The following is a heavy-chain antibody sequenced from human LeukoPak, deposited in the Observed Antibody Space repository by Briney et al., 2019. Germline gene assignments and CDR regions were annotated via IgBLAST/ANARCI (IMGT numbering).Heavy chain of an antibody. Sequence: GGSLRLSCAASGFTFSSYSMNWVRQAPGKGLEWVSSISSSSSYIYYADSVKGRFTISRDNAKNSLYLQMNSLRAEDTAVYYCARDGVCSGGSCYPRKNFDYWGQGTLVTVSS. CDR2: ISSSSSYI. D-gene: IGHD2-15*01. V-gene: IGHV3-21*01. CDR3: ARDGVCSGGSCYPRKNFDY. CDR1: GFTFSSYS. J-gene: IGHJ4*02.